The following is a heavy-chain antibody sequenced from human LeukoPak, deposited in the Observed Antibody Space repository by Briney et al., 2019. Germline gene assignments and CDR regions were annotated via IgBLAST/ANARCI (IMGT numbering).Heavy chain of an antibody. D-gene: IGHD5-18*01. CDR1: GYTFTSYG. CDR2: ISAYNGNT. CDR3: ATLGYSYGYVDAFDI. Sequence: ASVKVSCKASGYTFTSYGISWVRQAPGQGLEWMGWISAYNGNTNYAQKLQGRVTMTTDTSTSTAYMELSSLRSEDTAVYYCATLGYSYGYVDAFDIWGQGTMVTVSS. J-gene: IGHJ3*02. V-gene: IGHV1-18*01.